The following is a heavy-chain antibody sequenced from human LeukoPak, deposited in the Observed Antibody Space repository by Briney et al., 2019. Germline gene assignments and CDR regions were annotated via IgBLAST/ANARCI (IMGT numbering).Heavy chain of an antibody. CDR3: AKDPREVVAATLDY. CDR2: IRYDGSNK. J-gene: IGHJ4*02. D-gene: IGHD2-15*01. V-gene: IGHV3-30*02. CDR1: GFTFSSYG. Sequence: GGSLRLSCAASGFTFSSYGMHWVRQAPGKGLEWVAFIRYDGSNKYYADSVKGRFTTSRDNSKNTLYLQMNSLRAEDTAVYYCAKDPREVVAATLDYWGQGTLVTVSS.